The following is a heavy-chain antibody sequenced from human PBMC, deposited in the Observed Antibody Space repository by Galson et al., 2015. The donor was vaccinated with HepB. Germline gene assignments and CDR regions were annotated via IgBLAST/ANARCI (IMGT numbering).Heavy chain of an antibody. CDR1: GFTFDDYG. D-gene: IGHD6-13*01. J-gene: IGHJ4*02. Sequence: SLRLSRAASGFTFDDYGMTWVRQAPGKGLEWVSGINWNGGSTGYGDSVKGRFTISRDNAKNSLYLQMNSLRAEDTALYYCARDFSQQLPVGFGYWGPGTLVTVSS. CDR3: ARDFSQQLPVGFGY. CDR2: INWNGGST. V-gene: IGHV3-20*04.